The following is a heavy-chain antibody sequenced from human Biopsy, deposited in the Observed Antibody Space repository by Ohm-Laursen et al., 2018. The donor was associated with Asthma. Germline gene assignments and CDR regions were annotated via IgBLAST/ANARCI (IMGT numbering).Heavy chain of an antibody. J-gene: IGHJ6*02. CDR2: ISPIFGSS. V-gene: IGHV1-69*06. CDR3: ARPGPNRDILYYYYHMDV. Sequence: SVKVSCKASGGMFGNYAISWVRQAPGLGLEWMGGISPIFGSSNYAQRFQGRVTITADIFTRTVYMELSGLRFDDTAIYYCARPGPNRDILYYYYHMDVWGQGTTVIVSS. CDR1: GGMFGNYA. D-gene: IGHD3-3*02.